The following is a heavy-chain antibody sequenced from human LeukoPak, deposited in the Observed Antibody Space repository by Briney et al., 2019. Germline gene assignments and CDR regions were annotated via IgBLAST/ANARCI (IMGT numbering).Heavy chain of an antibody. Sequence: SGTLSLPCTVSGGSISSYYWSWVRPPPGKGLEWIGYIYTSGSTNYNPSLKSRVTISVDTSKNQFSLKLSSVTAADTAVYYCARPSSTSLYWFDPWGQETLVTVSS. J-gene: IGHJ5*02. CDR2: IYTSGST. V-gene: IGHV4-4*09. CDR1: GGSISSYY. D-gene: IGHD2-2*01. CDR3: ARPSSTSLYWFDP.